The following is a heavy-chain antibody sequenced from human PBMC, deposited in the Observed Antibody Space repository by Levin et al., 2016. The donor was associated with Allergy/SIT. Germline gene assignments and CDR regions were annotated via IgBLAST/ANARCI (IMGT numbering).Heavy chain of an antibody. CDR1: GFTFSSYS. CDR2: ISSSSSYI. J-gene: IGHJ6*02. CDR3: ATDGGSGSYWYYYYGMDV. D-gene: IGHD3-10*01. Sequence: GGSLRLSCAASGFTFSSYSMNWVRQAPGKGLEWVSSISSSSSYIYYADSVKGRFTISRDNAKNSLYLQMNSLRAEDTAVYYCATDGGSGSYWYYYYGMDVWGQGTTVTVSS. V-gene: IGHV3-21*01.